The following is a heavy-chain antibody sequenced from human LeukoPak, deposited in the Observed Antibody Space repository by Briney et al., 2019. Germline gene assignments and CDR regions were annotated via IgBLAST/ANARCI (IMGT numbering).Heavy chain of an antibody. D-gene: IGHD4-11*01. Sequence: GGSLRLSCAASGFTFSSYAMSWVRQAPGKGLEWVSAISGSGGSTYYADSVKGRFTISRDNSKNTLYLQMNRLRAEDTAVYYCAKGLNYNNFLYYHYMELLGQRTTVNVSS. V-gene: IGHV3-23*01. CDR2: ISGSGGST. J-gene: IGHJ6*03. CDR3: AKGLNYNNFLYYHYMEL. CDR1: GFTFSSYA.